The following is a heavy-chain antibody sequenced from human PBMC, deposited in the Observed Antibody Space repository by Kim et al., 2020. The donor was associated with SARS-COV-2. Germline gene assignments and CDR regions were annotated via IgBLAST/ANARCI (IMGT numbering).Heavy chain of an antibody. V-gene: IGHV3-48*03. Sequence: GGSLRLSCAASGFTFSSYEMNWVRQAPGKGLEWVSYISSSGSTIYYADSVKGRFTISRDNAKNSLYLQMNSLRAEDTAVYYCARVVQWLVGGYFDLWGRGTLVTVSS. CDR3: ARVVQWLVGGYFDL. J-gene: IGHJ2*01. CDR2: ISSSGSTI. D-gene: IGHD6-19*01. CDR1: GFTFSSYE.